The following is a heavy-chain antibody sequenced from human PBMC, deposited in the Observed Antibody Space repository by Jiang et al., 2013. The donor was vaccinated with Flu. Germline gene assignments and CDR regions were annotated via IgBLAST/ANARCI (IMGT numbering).Heavy chain of an antibody. J-gene: IGHJ5*02. V-gene: IGHV4-61*01. Sequence: GSGLVKPSETLSLTCTVSGDSVNSDYYYWSWIRQPPGKGLEWLGYIYFSTTTNYNPSLKSRVTISMDTSKNQFSLRLTSVTAADTAVYFCARDYHDSTGYTWFDPGAR. D-gene: IGHD3-22*01. CDR1: GDSVNSDYYY. CDR3: ARDYHDSTGYTWFDP. CDR2: IYFSTTT.